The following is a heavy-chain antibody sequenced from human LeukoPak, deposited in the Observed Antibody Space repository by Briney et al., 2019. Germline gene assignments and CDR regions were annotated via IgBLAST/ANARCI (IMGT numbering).Heavy chain of an antibody. CDR3: AVGATRRFWFDP. Sequence: SETLSLTCTVSGGSISSGGYYWNWVRQHPGTGLEWIGYIYYSGSTYYNPSLKSRVTISVDTSKNQFSLKLRSVIAADTAVYYCAVGATRRFWFDPWGQGTLVTVSS. CDR2: IYYSGST. J-gene: IGHJ5*02. CDR1: GGSISSGGYY. D-gene: IGHD1-26*01. V-gene: IGHV4-31*03.